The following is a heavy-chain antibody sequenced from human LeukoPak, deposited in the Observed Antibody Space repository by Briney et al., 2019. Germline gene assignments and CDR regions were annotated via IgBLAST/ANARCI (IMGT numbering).Heavy chain of an antibody. V-gene: IGHV3-21*01. CDR2: ISSSSSYI. Sequence: PGGSLRLSCAASGFTFSSYSMNWVRQAPGKGLEWVSSISSSSSYIYYADSVKGRFTISRDNAKNSLYLQMNSLRGEDTAVYYCARSDPQYYYDSSGYSSPLEFFQHWGQGTLVTVSS. D-gene: IGHD3-22*01. CDR1: GFTFSSYS. J-gene: IGHJ1*01. CDR3: ARSDPQYYYDSSGYSSPLEFFQH.